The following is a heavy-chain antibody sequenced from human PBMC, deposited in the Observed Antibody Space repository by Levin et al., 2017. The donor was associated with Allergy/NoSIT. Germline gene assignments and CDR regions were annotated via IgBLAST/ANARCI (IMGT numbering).Heavy chain of an antibody. V-gene: IGHV3-23*01. CDR1: GFTLTDYV. CDR2: IGRSGDT. J-gene: IGHJ4*02. D-gene: IGHD3-22*01. Sequence: PGGSLRLSCAASGFTLTDYVIRWVRQAPGKGLEWVSTIGRSGDTHYADSVKGRFTVSRDTSKNTVYLQMNSLRAEDTAIYFCARGGGYYFDYWGQGNLVTVSS. CDR3: ARGGGYYFDY.